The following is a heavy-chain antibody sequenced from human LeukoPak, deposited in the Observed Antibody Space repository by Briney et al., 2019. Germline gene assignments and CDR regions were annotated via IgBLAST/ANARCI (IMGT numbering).Heavy chain of an antibody. J-gene: IGHJ4*02. CDR3: AREMFGQGR. CDR1: GGSISSYY. CDR2: IYYSGST. V-gene: IGHV4-59*01. Sequence: SETLSLTRTVSGGSISSYYWSWIRQPPGKGLEWIGYIYYSGSTNYNPSLKSRVTISVDTSKNQFSLKLSSVTAADTAVYYCAREMFGQGRWGQGTLVTVSS. D-gene: IGHD3-16*01.